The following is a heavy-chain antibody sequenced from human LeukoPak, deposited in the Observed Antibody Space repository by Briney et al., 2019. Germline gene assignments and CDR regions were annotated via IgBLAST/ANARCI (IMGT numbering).Heavy chain of an antibody. CDR2: IYSGGST. D-gene: IGHD2-2*01. CDR1: GFTVSSNY. J-gene: IGHJ4*02. Sequence: GVSLRLSCAASGFTVSSNYMSWVRQAPGKGLEGVSVIYSGGSTYYADSVKGRFTISRDNSKNTLYLQMNSLRAEDTAVYYCARDERIGYCSSTSCHFDYWGQGPLVPVSS. V-gene: IGHV3-66*02. CDR3: ARDERIGYCSSTSCHFDY.